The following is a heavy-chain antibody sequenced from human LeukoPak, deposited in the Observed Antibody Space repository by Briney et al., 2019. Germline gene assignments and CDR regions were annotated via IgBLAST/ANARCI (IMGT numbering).Heavy chain of an antibody. Sequence: GASVKVSCKASGYTFTGYYMHWVRQAPGQGLEWMGWINPNSGGTNYAQKFQGRVTMTRDTSISTAYMELSRLRSDDTAVYYCARGYYSGSYHGVDYWGQGTLVTVSS. J-gene: IGHJ4*02. CDR2: INPNSGGT. CDR1: GYTFTGYY. CDR3: ARGYYSGSYHGVDY. V-gene: IGHV1-2*02. D-gene: IGHD1-26*01.